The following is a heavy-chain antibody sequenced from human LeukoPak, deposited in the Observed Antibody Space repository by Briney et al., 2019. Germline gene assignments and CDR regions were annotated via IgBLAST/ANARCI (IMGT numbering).Heavy chain of an antibody. J-gene: IGHJ4*02. Sequence: GEPLKISCKGSGYSFNFYWIAWGRQMPGKGLEVMGIIYPGDSDTRYSPSFQAHVTISSDKSISTSYLQWNSLKASDTAIYYCARQDGSGIYYFDYWGQGTLVTVSS. CDR3: ARQDGSGIYYFDY. D-gene: IGHD3-10*01. CDR1: GYSFNFYW. CDR2: IYPGDSDT. V-gene: IGHV5-51*01.